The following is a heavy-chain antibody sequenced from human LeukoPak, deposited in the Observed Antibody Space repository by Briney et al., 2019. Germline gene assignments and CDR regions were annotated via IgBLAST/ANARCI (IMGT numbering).Heavy chain of an antibody. CDR2: FSYSGNT. Sequence: SETLSLTCGVSGGSISSGSYYWGWIRQPPGKGLEWIGTFSYSGNTYYNPSLRSRVTISVDTSKNLFSLKLSSVTAADTAVYYCPRHRAIYGGGDYWGQGTLVTVSS. D-gene: IGHD4-23*01. CDR1: GGSISSGSYY. J-gene: IGHJ4*02. V-gene: IGHV4-39*01. CDR3: PRHRAIYGGGDY.